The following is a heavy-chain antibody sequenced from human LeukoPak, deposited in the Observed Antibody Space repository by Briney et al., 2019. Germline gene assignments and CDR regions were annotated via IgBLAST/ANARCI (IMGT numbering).Heavy chain of an antibody. CDR1: GGSFSGYY. CDR2: INHSGRT. CDR3: ARDYQGGYGDKTVDY. J-gene: IGHJ4*02. Sequence: SETLSLTCAVYGGSFSGYYWSWIRQPPNKGREWNGEINHSGRTNYNPSLKSRVTISIDTSKNQFSLKLTSVTAADTAMYYCARDYQGGYGDKTVDYWGQGTLVTVSS. D-gene: IGHD5-18*01. V-gene: IGHV4-34*01.